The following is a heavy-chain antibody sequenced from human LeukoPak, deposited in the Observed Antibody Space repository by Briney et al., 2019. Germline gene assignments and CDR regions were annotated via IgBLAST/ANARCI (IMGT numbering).Heavy chain of an antibody. CDR1: GFTLSDHY. Sequence: GGSLRLSCAASGFTLSDHYMDWVRQAPGKGLEWAGRSRNKANSYTTEYAASVTGRFTIARDDSENSLYLQMNSLKTEDTAVYYCARGDSSGYSNYWGQGTLVTVSS. CDR3: ARGDSSGYSNY. J-gene: IGHJ4*02. CDR2: SRNKANSYTT. V-gene: IGHV3-72*01. D-gene: IGHD3-22*01.